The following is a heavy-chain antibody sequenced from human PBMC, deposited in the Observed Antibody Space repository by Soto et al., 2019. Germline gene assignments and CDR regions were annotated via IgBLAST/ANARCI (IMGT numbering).Heavy chain of an antibody. CDR3: ARRRNREGIDP. Sequence: LQLRESGPGLVKPSETLSLTCTVSGGSISSSSYYWGWIRQPPGKGLEWIGSIYYSGSTYYNPSLKSRVTISVDTSKNQFSLKLSSVTAADTVVYYCARRRNREGIDPWGQGTLVTVSS. CDR1: GGSISSSSYY. CDR2: IYYSGST. D-gene: IGHD1-1*01. J-gene: IGHJ5*02. V-gene: IGHV4-39*01.